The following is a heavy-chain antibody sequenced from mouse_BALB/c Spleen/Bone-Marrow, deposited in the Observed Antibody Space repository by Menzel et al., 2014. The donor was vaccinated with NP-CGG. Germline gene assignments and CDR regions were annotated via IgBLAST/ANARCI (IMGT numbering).Heavy chain of an antibody. CDR3: TRDLYDGYSYYAMDY. V-gene: IGHV5-6-4*01. J-gene: IGHJ4*01. CDR1: GFTFSSYT. CDR2: ISSGGSYT. D-gene: IGHD2-3*01. Sequence: EVQLVESGGGLVKPGGSLKLSCAASGFTFSSYTMSWVRQTPEKRLEWAATISSGGSYTYYPDSVKGRFTISRDNAKNTLYLQMSSLKSEDTAMYYCTRDLYDGYSYYAMDYWGQGTSVTVSS.